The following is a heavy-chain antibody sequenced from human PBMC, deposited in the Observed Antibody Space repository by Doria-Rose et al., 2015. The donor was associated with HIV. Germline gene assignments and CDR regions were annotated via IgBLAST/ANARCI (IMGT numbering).Heavy chain of an antibody. CDR2: IISDDER. J-gene: IGHJ4*02. V-gene: IGHV2-26*01. CDR1: GVSLSSPGMG. CDR3: ARIKSSRWYHKYYFDF. D-gene: IGHD6-13*01. Sequence: QVTLKESGPVLVKPTETLTLTCTVSGVSLSSPGMGVSWIRQPPGKALEWLANIISDDERYYKTSLKSRLNISRGTSKSQVVLTMTDMDPVDTATYYCARIKSSRWYHKYYFDFWGQGALVIVSA.